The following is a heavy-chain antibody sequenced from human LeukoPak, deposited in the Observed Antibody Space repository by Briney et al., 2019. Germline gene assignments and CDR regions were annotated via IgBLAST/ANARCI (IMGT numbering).Heavy chain of an antibody. V-gene: IGHV1-24*01. CDR2: FGPEVGET. D-gene: IGHD1-1*01. J-gene: IGHJ4*02. Sequence: ASVKVSCKVSGYTLTELSMHWVRQAPGKGLEWLGGFGPEVGETIYAQKFQGRVILTEDTYTDTTYMELRSLRSEDTAVYYCATYQYIWKYFDYWGQGTLLTVSS. CDR1: GYTLTELS. CDR3: ATYQYIWKYFDY.